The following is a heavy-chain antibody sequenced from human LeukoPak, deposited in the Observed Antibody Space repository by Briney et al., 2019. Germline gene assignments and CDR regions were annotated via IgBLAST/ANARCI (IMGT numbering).Heavy chain of an antibody. J-gene: IGHJ6*03. D-gene: IGHD2-15*01. V-gene: IGHV4-34*01. CDR3: ARVSRSGYYYIDV. Sequence: SETLSLTRAVYGGSFSGYYWSWIRQPPGKGLEWIGEINHSGSTNYNPSLKSRVTISVDTSKNQFSLKLSSVTAADTAVYYCARVSRSGYYYIDVWGKGTTVTVSS. CDR2: INHSGST. CDR1: GGSFSGYY.